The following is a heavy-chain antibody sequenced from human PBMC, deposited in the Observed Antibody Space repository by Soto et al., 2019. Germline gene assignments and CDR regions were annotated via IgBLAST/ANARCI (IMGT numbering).Heavy chain of an antibody. V-gene: IGHV3-74*01. Sequence: GGSLSLSCAASGFTFSSYWMHGVRQAPGKGLVWVSRINSEGSITNYADSVKGRFTISRDNAKNTLYLQMNSLRVEDTAVYYCARDYYGSGHDYWGQVPLFTVSS. CDR3: ARDYYGSGHDY. D-gene: IGHD3-10*01. CDR2: INSEGSIT. J-gene: IGHJ4*02. CDR1: GFTFSSYW.